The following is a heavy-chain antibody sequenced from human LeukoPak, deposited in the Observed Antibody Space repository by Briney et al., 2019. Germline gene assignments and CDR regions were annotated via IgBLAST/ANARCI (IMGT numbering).Heavy chain of an antibody. CDR3: ARHYFESSGFYQPPGY. CDR1: GGSISSSTYY. CDR2: IYYSGST. V-gene: IGHV4-39*01. D-gene: IGHD3-22*01. Sequence: PSETLSLTCTVSGGSISSSTYYSGWVRQPPGKGLEWIGSIYYSGSTYYNPSLQSRVTISVGTSRNQFSLKLSSVTAADTAVYYCARHYFESSGFYQPPGYWGQGTLVTVSS. J-gene: IGHJ4*02.